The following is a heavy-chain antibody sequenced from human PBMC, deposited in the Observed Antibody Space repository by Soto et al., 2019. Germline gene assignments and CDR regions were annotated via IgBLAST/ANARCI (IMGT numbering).Heavy chain of an antibody. J-gene: IGHJ4*02. D-gene: IGHD2-21*02. CDR2: IYHRGTT. Sequence: QVQLQESGPGLVKPSQTLSLTCSVFGGSLSDGDYFWSWIRQPPGKGRKGIGHIYHRGTTSTSPSVKSRRTLSGDTSKNKFPLNLTSVAAADTAVYYCASGLSGDKVGQWGPGTPVTVSS. CDR1: GGSLSDGDYF. V-gene: IGHV4-30-4*01. CDR3: ASGLSGDKVGQ.